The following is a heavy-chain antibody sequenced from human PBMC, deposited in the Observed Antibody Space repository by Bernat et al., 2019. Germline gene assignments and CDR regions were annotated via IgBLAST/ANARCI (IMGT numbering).Heavy chain of an antibody. D-gene: IGHD6-13*01. V-gene: IGHV3-30*06. CDR3: ARGRETGIAGLSSLDY. Sequence: QVQLVESGGGVVQPGRSLRLSCAASGFTFSSYGMHWVRQAPGKGLEWVAVISYDGSNKYYADSVKGRFTISRDNSKNTLYLQMNSLRAEDTAVYYCARGRETGIAGLSSLDYWGQGTLVTVSS. CDR2: ISYDGSNK. CDR1: GFTFSSYG. J-gene: IGHJ4*02.